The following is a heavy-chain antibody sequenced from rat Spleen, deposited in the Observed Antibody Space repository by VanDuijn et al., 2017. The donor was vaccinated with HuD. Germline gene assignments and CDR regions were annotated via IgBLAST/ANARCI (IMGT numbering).Heavy chain of an antibody. J-gene: IGHJ3*01. Sequence: EVQLVESGGGLVQPGRSMKLSCAASGFTFSNYGLAWVRQAPTKGLEWVASISPSGGFTYYRDSVKGRFTVSRDNAKSTLSLQIDSLRSEDTATYYCATGLFPRAAIFAHWGQGTLVTVSS. V-gene: IGHV5-19*01. D-gene: IGHD1-2*01. CDR1: GFTFSNYG. CDR2: ISPSGGFT. CDR3: ATGLFPRAAIFAH.